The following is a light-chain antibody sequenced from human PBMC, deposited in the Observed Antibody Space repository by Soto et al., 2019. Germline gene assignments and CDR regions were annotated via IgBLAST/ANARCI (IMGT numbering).Light chain of an antibody. V-gene: IGLV2-8*01. J-gene: IGLJ2*01. CDR2: DVS. Sequence: QSVLTQPPSASGSHGQSVTISCTGTISDVGVYDYVSCYQQHPGKAPKLMIYDVSKRPSGVPDRFSGSKSGNTASLTVSGLQAEDEADYYCCSYAGSNNLVFGGGTKLTVL. CDR1: ISDVGVYDY. CDR3: CSYAGSNNLV.